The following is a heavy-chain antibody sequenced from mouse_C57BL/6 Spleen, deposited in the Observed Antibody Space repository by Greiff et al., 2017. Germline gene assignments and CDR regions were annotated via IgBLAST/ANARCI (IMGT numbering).Heavy chain of an antibody. V-gene: IGHV5-15*01. D-gene: IGHD2-4*01. J-gene: IGHJ4*01. CDR1: GFTFSDYG. Sequence: EVQLVESGGGLVQPGGSLKLSCAASGFTFSDYGMAWVRQAPRQGPEWVAFISNLAYSIYYADTVTGRFTLSRDNAKNTLYLEMSSLRSEDTAMYYCERQYDYDDAMDYWGQGTSVTVS. CDR3: ERQYDYDDAMDY. CDR2: ISNLAYSI.